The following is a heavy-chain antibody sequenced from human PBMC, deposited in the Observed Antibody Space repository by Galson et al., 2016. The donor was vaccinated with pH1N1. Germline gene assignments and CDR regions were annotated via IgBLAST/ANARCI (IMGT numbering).Heavy chain of an antibody. Sequence: ETLSLTCAVSGGSISSSNWWSWVRPPPGKGLEWIGEIYHSGSTSYNPSLKSRVTISLDKSKNQFSLKLSSVTAADTAVYYCAREGGVYYGSGRHENWFDPWGQGTLVTVSS. D-gene: IGHD3-10*01. V-gene: IGHV4-4*02. CDR3: AREGGVYYGSGRHENWFDP. CDR2: IYHSGST. J-gene: IGHJ5*02. CDR1: GGSISSSNW.